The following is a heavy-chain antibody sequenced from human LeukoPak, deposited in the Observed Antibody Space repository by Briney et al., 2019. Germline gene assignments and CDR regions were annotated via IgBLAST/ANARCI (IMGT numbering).Heavy chain of an antibody. J-gene: IGHJ4*02. CDR2: INTFGTTA. V-gene: IGHV3-74*01. CDR1: GFTFSSYW. D-gene: IGHD5-24*01. Sequence: GGSLRLSCAASGFTFSSYWMNWVRQVPGEGLVWVSHINTFGTTATYADSVKGRFTISRDNANNTLYLQMNSLRVEDTAVYYCVRDNAYKFDYWGQGTLVTVSS. CDR3: VRDNAYKFDY.